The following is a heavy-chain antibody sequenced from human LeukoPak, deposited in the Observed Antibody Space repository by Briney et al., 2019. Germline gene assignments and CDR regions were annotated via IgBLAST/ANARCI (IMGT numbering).Heavy chain of an antibody. J-gene: IGHJ2*01. CDR1: GGSVSSGSYY. CDR3: ARESGYSYGYGVLDWYFDL. V-gene: IGHV4-39*02. CDR2: IYYSGST. Sequence: SETLSLTCTVSGGSVSSGSYYWGWIRQPPGKGLEWIGSIYYSGSTYYIPSLKSRVTISVDTSKTQFSLKLSSVTAADTAVYYCARESGYSYGYGVLDWYFDLWGRGTLVTVSS. D-gene: IGHD5-18*01.